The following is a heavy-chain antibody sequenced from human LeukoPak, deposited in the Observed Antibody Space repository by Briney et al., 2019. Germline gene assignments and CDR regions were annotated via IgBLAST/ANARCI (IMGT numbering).Heavy chain of an antibody. CDR2: ISYDGSNK. V-gene: IGHV3-30*03. D-gene: IGHD2-21*01. J-gene: IGHJ6*03. Sequence: GGSLRLSCAASGFTFSSYGMHWVRQAPGKGLEWVAVISYDGSNKYYADSVKGRFTISRDNSENTLYLQMNSLRAEDTAVYYCAAISSYYYMDVWGKGTTVTISS. CDR3: AAISSYYYMDV. CDR1: GFTFSSYG.